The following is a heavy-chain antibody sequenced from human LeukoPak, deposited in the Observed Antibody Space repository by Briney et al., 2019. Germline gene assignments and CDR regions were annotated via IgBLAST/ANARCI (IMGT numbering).Heavy chain of an antibody. CDR1: GCSISSYY. CDR3: AREGEVSFDY. J-gene: IGHJ4*02. Sequence: PSETLSPTCAVSGCSISSYYWSWIRQPPGKGLEWIGYIYYSGSTNYNPSLKSRVTISVDTSKNQFSLKLSSVTAADTAVYYCAREGEVSFDYWGQGTLVTVSS. CDR2: IYYSGST. D-gene: IGHD2-21*01. V-gene: IGHV4-59*01.